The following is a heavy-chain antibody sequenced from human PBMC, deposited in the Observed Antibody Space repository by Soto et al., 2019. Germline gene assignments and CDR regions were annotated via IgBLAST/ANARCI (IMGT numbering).Heavy chain of an antibody. CDR3: AKRGITIFGVVTNYYSGVDV. D-gene: IGHD3-3*01. CDR1: RFTFSTFA. J-gene: IGHJ6*02. CDR2: ISGSGGFT. Sequence: EAQLLESGGGLVQPGGSLRLSCDASRFTFSTFAMSWVRQAPGQGLEWVSVISGSGGFTYYADSVKGRFTISRDNSKTTLFLQMNSLRVEDTAVYYCAKRGITIFGVVTNYYSGVDVWGQGTTVTVSS. V-gene: IGHV3-23*01.